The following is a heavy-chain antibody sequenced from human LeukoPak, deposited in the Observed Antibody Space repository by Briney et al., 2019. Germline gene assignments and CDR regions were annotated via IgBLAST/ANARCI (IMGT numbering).Heavy chain of an antibody. Sequence: GGSLRLSCVASGFSFSSYGMHWVRQAPGEGLEWVAVIPYDGSNKCYADSVKGRFTISRDNSKNTLFLQMNSLRPEDTALYYCARGVSPYSSSWYNYWGQGTLVTVSS. V-gene: IGHV3-30*03. D-gene: IGHD6-13*01. CDR2: IPYDGSNK. CDR3: ARGVSPYSSSWYNY. J-gene: IGHJ4*02. CDR1: GFSFSSYG.